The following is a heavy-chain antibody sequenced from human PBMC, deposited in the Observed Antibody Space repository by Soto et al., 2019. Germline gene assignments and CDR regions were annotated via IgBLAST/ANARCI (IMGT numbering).Heavy chain of an antibody. Sequence: QVQLVQSGAEVKKPGASVKVSCKASGYSFTSYAMHWVRQAPGQSLEWLGWINAGSGYTTYSQKLKGRVTLTRDTSATTASMELRSLRSEDTAVYYCASGLPGYFDNWGQGTLVTVSS. V-gene: IGHV1-3*01. D-gene: IGHD4-17*01. J-gene: IGHJ4*02. CDR3: ASGLPGYFDN. CDR2: INAGSGYT. CDR1: GYSFTSYA.